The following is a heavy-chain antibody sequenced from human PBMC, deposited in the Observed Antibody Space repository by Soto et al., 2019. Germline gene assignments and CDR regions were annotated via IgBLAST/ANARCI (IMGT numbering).Heavy chain of an antibody. J-gene: IGHJ6*02. D-gene: IGHD3-9*01. CDR1: GGSFSGYY. V-gene: IGHV4-34*01. Sequence: SETLSLTCAVYGGSFSGYYWSWMRQPPWKGLEWIGEINHSGSTNYNPSLKSRVTISVDTSKNQFSLKLSSVTAADTAVYYCVRGPRLADWYRTNYYYYGMDFWGQGTTVTVSS. CDR3: VRGPRLADWYRTNYYYYGMDF. CDR2: INHSGST.